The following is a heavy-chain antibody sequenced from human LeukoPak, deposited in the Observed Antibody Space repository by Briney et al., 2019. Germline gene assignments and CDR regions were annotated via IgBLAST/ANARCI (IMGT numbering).Heavy chain of an antibody. J-gene: IGHJ4*02. V-gene: IGHV3-9*01. CDR3: ASLAAAGGGY. D-gene: IGHD6-13*01. CDR1: GFTFDDYA. Sequence: GGSLRLSCAASGFTFDDYAMHWVRQAPGKGLEWVSGISWNSGSIGYADSVKGRFTISRDNAKNSLYLQMNSLRAEDTALYYCASLAAAGGGYWGQGTLVTVSS. CDR2: ISWNSGSI.